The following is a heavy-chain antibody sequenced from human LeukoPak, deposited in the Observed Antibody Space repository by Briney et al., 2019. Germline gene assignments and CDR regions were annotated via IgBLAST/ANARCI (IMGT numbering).Heavy chain of an antibody. D-gene: IGHD1-26*01. V-gene: IGHV3-23*01. CDR2: ISGSGSSI. CDR1: GFTFGSYA. J-gene: IGHJ4*02. Sequence: GGSLRLSCAASGFTFGSYAMNWVRQAPGKGLEWVSIISGSGSSIYYADSVKGRFTISRDNSKNTLYLQMNSLRAEDTAVYYCAKRPMAGSGSSPNRHFDYWGQGTLVTVSS. CDR3: AKRPMAGSGSSPNRHFDY.